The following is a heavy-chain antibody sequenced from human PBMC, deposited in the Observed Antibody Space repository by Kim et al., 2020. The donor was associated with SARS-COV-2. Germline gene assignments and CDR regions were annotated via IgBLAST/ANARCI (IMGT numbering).Heavy chain of an antibody. Sequence: GGSLRLSCAASGFTFRDYAMTWVRQAPGQGLECIASISPRGANTHYADSVKGRFAISRDNSKNTLYLQMNSLRVGDTAIYYCANSHDSTWGYQYYFDHWGQGALVTVSS. J-gene: IGHJ4*02. CDR2: ISPRGANT. D-gene: IGHD6-13*01. CDR1: GFTFRDYA. CDR3: ANSHDSTWGYQYYFDH. V-gene: IGHV3-23*01.